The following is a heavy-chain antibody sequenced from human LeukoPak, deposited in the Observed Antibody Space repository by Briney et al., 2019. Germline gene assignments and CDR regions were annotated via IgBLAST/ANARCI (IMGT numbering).Heavy chain of an antibody. CDR1: GFTFSSYA. CDR3: ARAWAPGAAGTYYYGMDV. Sequence: PGGSLRLSCAASGFTFSSYAMHWVRQAPGKGLEYVSAISSNGGSTYYANSVKGRFTISRDNSKNTLYLQMGSLRAEDMAVYYCARAWAPGAAGTYYYGMDVWGKGTTVTVSS. J-gene: IGHJ6*04. D-gene: IGHD6-13*01. CDR2: ISSNGGST. V-gene: IGHV3-64*01.